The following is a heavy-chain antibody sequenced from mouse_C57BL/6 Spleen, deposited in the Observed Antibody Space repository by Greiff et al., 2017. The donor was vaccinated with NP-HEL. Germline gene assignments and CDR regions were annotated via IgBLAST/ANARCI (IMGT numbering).Heavy chain of an antibody. CDR1: GYTFTDYY. CDR2: INPNNGGT. V-gene: IGHV1-26*01. D-gene: IGHD1-1*01. J-gene: IGHJ3*01. CDR3: ARSPLYFGTPAWFAY. Sequence: VQLQQSGPELVKPGASVKISCKASGYTFTDYYMNWVKQSHGKSLEWIGDINPNNGGTSYNQKFKGKATLTVDKSSSTAYMELRSLTSEDSAVYYCARSPLYFGTPAWFAYWGQGTLVTVSA.